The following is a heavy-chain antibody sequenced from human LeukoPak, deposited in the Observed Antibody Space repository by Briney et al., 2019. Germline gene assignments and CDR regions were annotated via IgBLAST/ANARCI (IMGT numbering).Heavy chain of an antibody. D-gene: IGHD6-19*01. CDR3: AKAEKKGSSRPFNY. V-gene: IGHV3-23*01. Sequence: PGGSLRLSCAASGFTFSSYAMSWVRRAPGKGLQWVSGISGSGGSTYYADSVKGRFTISRDNSMNTLFLQMNSLRAEDTAVYYCAKAEKKGSSRPFNYWGQGSLLTVSS. CDR2: ISGSGGST. CDR1: GFTFSSYA. J-gene: IGHJ4*02.